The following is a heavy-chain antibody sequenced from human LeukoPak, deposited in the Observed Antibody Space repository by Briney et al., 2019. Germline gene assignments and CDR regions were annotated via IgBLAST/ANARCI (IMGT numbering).Heavy chain of an antibody. CDR1: GGSFSGYY. CDR2: INHSGST. V-gene: IGHV4-34*01. Sequence: SETLSLTCAVYGGSFSGYYWSWIRQPPGKGLEWIGEINHSGSTNHNPSLKSRVTISVDTSKNQFSLKLSSVTAADTAVYYCARERREQLLPPYTRSVTYFDYWGQGTLVTVSS. J-gene: IGHJ4*02. CDR3: ARERREQLLPPYTRSVTYFDY. D-gene: IGHD2-2*01.